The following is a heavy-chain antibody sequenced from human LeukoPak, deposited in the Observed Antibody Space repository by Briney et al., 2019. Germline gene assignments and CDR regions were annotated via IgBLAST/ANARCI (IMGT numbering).Heavy chain of an antibody. J-gene: IGHJ4*02. V-gene: IGHV3-23*01. Sequence: GGSLRLSCAASGFMFRNHGMNWVREAPGKGLEWLSTISGSGDNTYYADSVKGRFTVCRDNSKNTLYLQMNSLRVEDTAMYYCAKGAYYGDWGQGTLVTVSS. CDR2: ISGSGDNT. CDR1: GFMFRNHG. D-gene: IGHD3-3*01. CDR3: AKGAYYGD.